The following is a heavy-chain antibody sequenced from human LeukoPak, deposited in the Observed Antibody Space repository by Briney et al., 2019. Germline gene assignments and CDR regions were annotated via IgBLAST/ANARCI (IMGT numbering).Heavy chain of an antibody. CDR1: SGXIRSYY. CDR2: INFSGST. J-gene: IGHJ6*02. CDR3: ARGSGALYYGMDV. D-gene: IGHD3-10*01. Sequence: SETLSLTCTVPSGXIRSYYCSWIRQPPGEGLEWIGYINFSGSTNYNPSLKSRVTISADTSKDQFSLKLTSVTAADTAVYYCARGSGALYYGMDVWGQGTTVTVSS. V-gene: IGHV4-59*01.